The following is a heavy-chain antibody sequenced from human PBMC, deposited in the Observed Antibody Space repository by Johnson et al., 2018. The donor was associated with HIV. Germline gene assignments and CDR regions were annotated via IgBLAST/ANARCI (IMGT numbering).Heavy chain of an antibody. CDR3: ARGGTYNWLPDRVGRAFDI. CDR1: GFTLSSYG. D-gene: IGHD1-20*01. J-gene: IGHJ3*02. Sequence: QVQLVESGGGVVQPGRSLRLSCAASGFTLSSYGMHWVRQAPGKGLEWMAFVRYDGSNKYYADSVKGRFTISRDSSKNTLYLQLSNLRADDTGVYYCARGGTYNWLPDRVGRAFDIWGQGTTVAVSS. CDR2: VRYDGSNK. V-gene: IGHV3-33*08.